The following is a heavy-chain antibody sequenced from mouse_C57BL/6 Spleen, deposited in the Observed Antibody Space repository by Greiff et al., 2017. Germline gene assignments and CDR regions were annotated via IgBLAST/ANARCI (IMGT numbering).Heavy chain of an antibody. CDR3: AREGSTTGY. V-gene: IGHV3-6*01. CDR2: ISYDGSN. J-gene: IGHJ2*01. CDR1: GYSITSGYY. D-gene: IGHD1-1*01. Sequence: DVKLQESGPGLVKPSQSLSLTCSVTGYSITSGYYWNWIRQFPGNKLEWMGYISYDGSNNYNPSLKNRISITRDTSKNQFFLKLNSVTTEDTATYYCAREGSTTGYWGQGTTLTVSS.